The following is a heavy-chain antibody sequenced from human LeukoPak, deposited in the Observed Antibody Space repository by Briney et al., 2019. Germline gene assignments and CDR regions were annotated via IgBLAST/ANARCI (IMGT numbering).Heavy chain of an antibody. CDR1: GGSISSYY. CDR3: ASLSSGSYLAWFDP. CDR2: IYTSGST. Sequence: SETLSLTCTVSGGSISSYYWSWIRQPAGKGLEWIGRIYTSGSTNYNPSLKSRVTMSVDTSKNQFSLKLSSVTAADTAVYYCASLSSGSYLAWFDPWRQGTLVTVSS. V-gene: IGHV4-4*07. D-gene: IGHD1-26*01. J-gene: IGHJ5*02.